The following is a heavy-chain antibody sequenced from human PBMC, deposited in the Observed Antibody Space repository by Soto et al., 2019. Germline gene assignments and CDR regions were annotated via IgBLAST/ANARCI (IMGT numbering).Heavy chain of an antibody. J-gene: IGHJ4*02. CDR2: IWYDGSNK. D-gene: IGHD3-10*02. CDR3: ACGWEPCSGSYSYE. Sequence: PGGSLRLSCAASGFTFSSYGMHWVRQAPGKGLEWVAVIWYDGSNKYYADSVKGRFTISRDNSKNTLYLQMNSLSAEDTAVYYCACGWEPCSGSYSYEWGQGTLVPISS. CDR1: GFTFSSYG. V-gene: IGHV3-33*01.